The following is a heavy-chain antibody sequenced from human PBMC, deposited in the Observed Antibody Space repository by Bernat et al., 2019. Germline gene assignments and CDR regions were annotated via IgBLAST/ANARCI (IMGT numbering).Heavy chain of an antibody. CDR1: GFTFSSYA. CDR2: ISGSGGST. D-gene: IGHD5-18*01. J-gene: IGHJ4*02. V-gene: IGHV3-23*01. Sequence: EVQLLESGGGLVQPGGSLRLSCAASGFTFSSYAMSWVRQAPGKGLEWVSVISGSGGSTYYADSVKGRFTISRDNSKNTLYLQVNSLRAEDTAVYYCAKGGTAMVTGSIDYWGQGTLVTVSS. CDR3: AKGGTAMVTGSIDY.